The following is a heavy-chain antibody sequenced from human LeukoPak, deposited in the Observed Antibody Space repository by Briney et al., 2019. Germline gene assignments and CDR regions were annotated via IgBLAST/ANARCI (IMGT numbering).Heavy chain of an antibody. CDR1: GYTFTSYY. J-gene: IGHJ4*02. CDR3: ARRQVQYSSSSDPYYLDY. V-gene: IGHV1-46*01. Sequence: ASVKVSCKASGYTFTSYYMHWGRQAPGQGLEWMGIINPSGGSTSYAQKFQGRVTMTRDTSTRTVYMELSSLRSEDTAVYYCARRQVQYSSSSDPYYLDYWGQGTLVTVSS. D-gene: IGHD6-6*01. CDR2: INPSGGST.